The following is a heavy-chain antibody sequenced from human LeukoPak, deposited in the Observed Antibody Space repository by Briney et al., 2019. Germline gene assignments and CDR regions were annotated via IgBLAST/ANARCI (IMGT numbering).Heavy chain of an antibody. V-gene: IGHV3-23*01. CDR3: AKRIQSAMATGY. CDR1: GFTFSSYA. Sequence: GGSLRLSCAASGFTFSSYAMSWVRQAPGKGLEWVSSISDSGSRTYHADSVKGRFTISRDNSKNTLYLQMNSLRAEDTAVYYCAKRIQSAMATGYWGQGTLVTVSS. J-gene: IGHJ4*02. CDR2: ISDSGSRT. D-gene: IGHD5-18*01.